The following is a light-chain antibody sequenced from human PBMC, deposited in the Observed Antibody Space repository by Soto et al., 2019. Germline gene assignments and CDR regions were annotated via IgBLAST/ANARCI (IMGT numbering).Light chain of an antibody. CDR2: YVS. CDR1: GSDVGGYNY. J-gene: IGLJ2*01. Sequence: QSALTQPASVSGSPGQSITISCTGTGSDVGGYNYVSWYQQHPGKAPKVMIYYVSNRPSGVSNRFSGSKSGNTASLTISGLQAEDEADYYCSSYTSASTPLVFGGGTKGTVL. V-gene: IGLV2-14*01. CDR3: SSYTSASTPLV.